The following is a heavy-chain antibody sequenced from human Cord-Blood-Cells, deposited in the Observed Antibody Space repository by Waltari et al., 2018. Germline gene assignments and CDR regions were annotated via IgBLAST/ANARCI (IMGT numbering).Heavy chain of an antibody. CDR2: SKDGAST. Sequence: QVQLQQWGAGLLKPSETLSLTCAVYGGSFSGYYWSWIRQPLGNGREWIGESKDGASTNYNPSRRGRVTISVGTSKNQFSLKLSSVTAADTAVYYCARGLNSSSWYTSLYWYFDLWGRGTLVTVSS. V-gene: IGHV4-34*01. CDR3: ARGLNSSSWYTSLYWYFDL. J-gene: IGHJ2*01. D-gene: IGHD6-13*01. CDR1: GGSFSGYY.